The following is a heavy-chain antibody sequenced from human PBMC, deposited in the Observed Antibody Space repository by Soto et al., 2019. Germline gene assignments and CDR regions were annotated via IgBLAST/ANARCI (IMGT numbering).Heavy chain of an antibody. CDR2: ISAYNGNT. CDR1: GYTFTSYG. V-gene: IGHV1-18*04. D-gene: IGHD3-10*01. CDR3: ARPVRGYYGSGIYYPYYFDY. J-gene: IGHJ4*02. Sequence: QVQLVQSGAEVKKPGASVKVSCKASGYTFTSYGISWVRQAPGQGLEWMGWISAYNGNTNYAQKLQGRVTMTTDTSTSTAYMELRSLGCDDTAVYYCARPVRGYYGSGIYYPYYFDYWGQGTLVAVSS.